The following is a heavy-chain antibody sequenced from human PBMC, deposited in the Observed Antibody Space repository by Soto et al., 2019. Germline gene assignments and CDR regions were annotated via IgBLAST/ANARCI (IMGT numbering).Heavy chain of an antibody. CDR2: IYYSGST. J-gene: IGHJ5*02. V-gene: IGHV4-31*01. CDR1: GGSISSGGYY. Sequence: SETLSLTCTVSGGSISSGGYYWSWIRQHPGKGLEWIGYIYYSGSTYYNPSLKSQVTISVDTSKNQFSLKLSSVTAADTAVYYCARAHGEGYCISTSCPATNWFDPWGQGTLVTVSS. D-gene: IGHD2-2*01. CDR3: ARAHGEGYCISTSCPATNWFDP.